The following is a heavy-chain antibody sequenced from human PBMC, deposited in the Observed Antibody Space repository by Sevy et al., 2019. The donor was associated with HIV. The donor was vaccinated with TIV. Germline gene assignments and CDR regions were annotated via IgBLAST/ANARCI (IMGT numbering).Heavy chain of an antibody. Sequence: GGSLRLSCAASGFTFSSYSMNWVRQAPGRGLEWLLYISSSSSTIYSADSAKGRFTISRDNAQKSLYLHMNNLSAEDPAFYYCVRDLRGVRGVLRFDYWGQGTLVTVSS. CDR3: VRDLRGVRGVLRFDY. V-gene: IGHV3-48*01. J-gene: IGHJ4*02. CDR1: GFTFSSYS. CDR2: ISSSSSTI. D-gene: IGHD3-10*01.